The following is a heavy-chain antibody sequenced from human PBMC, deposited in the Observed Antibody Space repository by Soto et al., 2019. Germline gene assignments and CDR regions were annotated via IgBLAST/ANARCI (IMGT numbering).Heavy chain of an antibody. V-gene: IGHV3-33*01. D-gene: IGHD4-17*01. CDR3: ARTTASTDARCGYYYYYGMDV. Sequence: QVQLVESGGGVVQPGRSLRLSCAASGFTFSTYGMHWVRHAPGMGLQWVARIWYYGSKKYYADSVVSRFTISRDDSKNTVYLEMSSLRGDDTALCYGARTTASTDARCGYYYYYGMDVWGRGTTVTVS. J-gene: IGHJ6*02. CDR2: IWYYGSKK. CDR1: GFTFSTYG.